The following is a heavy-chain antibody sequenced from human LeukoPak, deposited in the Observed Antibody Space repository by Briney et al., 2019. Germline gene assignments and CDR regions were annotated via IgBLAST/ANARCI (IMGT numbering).Heavy chain of an antibody. CDR3: ARLTYYYDSSGYYFFDY. Sequence: SETLSLTCTVSGGSISSSSYYWGWLRQPPGTGLEWLGSIYYSGSTNYNPSLKSRVTISVDTSKNQFSLKLSSVTAADTAVYYCARLTYYYDSSGYYFFDYWGQGTLVTVSS. D-gene: IGHD3-22*01. V-gene: IGHV4-39*07. CDR1: GGSISSSSYY. J-gene: IGHJ4*02. CDR2: IYYSGST.